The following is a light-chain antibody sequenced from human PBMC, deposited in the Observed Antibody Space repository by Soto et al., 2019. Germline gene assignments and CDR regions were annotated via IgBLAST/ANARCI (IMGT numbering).Light chain of an antibody. V-gene: IGLV2-23*02. CDR1: SNDVGRYNL. CDR3: CSNARNLTFI. Sequence: QSALTQPASVSGSPGQSLTISCTGTSNDVGRYNLVSWYQQHPRKAPKLIIYEVNKRPSGVSDRFSGAKSGNTASLTISGLQAEDEAEYYGCSNARNLTFIFGGGTKLTVL. J-gene: IGLJ2*01. CDR2: EVN.